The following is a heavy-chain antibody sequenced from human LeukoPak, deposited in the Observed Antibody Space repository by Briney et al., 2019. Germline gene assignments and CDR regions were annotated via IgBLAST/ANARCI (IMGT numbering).Heavy chain of an antibody. CDR2: ISGSAGST. CDR1: GFTFSSYA. D-gene: IGHD3-22*01. CDR3: ARDPDYYDSSGYSDY. J-gene: IGHJ4*02. Sequence: GGSLRHSCAASGFTFSSYAMSWVRQAPGKGLEWGSTISGSAGSTYYADTVKGRFTISRDNSKNTLYLQMNSLRAEDTAVYYCARDPDYYDSSGYSDYWGQGTLVTVSS. V-gene: IGHV3-23*01.